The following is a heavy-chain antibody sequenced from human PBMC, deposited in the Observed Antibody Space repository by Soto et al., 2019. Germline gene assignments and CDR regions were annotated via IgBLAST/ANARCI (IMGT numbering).Heavy chain of an antibody. D-gene: IGHD4-17*01. Sequence: VQLVESGGGLVQPGGSVRLSCVVSGFSFSSYWMSWVRQAPGKGLEWVANIKEDGSEKVYVDSVKGRFIISRDNADNSLSLQMTSLRAEDTAVYYCARDPYNYGGYGYGMDVWGQGTTVIVSS. CDR1: GFSFSSYW. J-gene: IGHJ6*02. CDR2: IKEDGSEK. V-gene: IGHV3-7*05. CDR3: ARDPYNYGGYGYGMDV.